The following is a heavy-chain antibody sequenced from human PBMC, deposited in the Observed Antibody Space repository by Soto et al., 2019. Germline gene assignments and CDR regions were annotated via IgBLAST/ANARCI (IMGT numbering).Heavy chain of an antibody. J-gene: IGHJ4*02. D-gene: IGHD3-22*01. CDR3: ARGYFATDSSGYYLLDGFDY. Sequence: GASAEVSCEACGDRFTSYGSSWVRHSTGQGLEWMGWISAYNGNTNYAQKLQGRVTMTTDTSTSTAYMELRSLRSDDTAVYYCARGYFATDSSGYYLLDGFDYWGQGTLVTVSS. CDR2: ISAYNGNT. V-gene: IGHV1-18*01. CDR1: GDRFTSYG.